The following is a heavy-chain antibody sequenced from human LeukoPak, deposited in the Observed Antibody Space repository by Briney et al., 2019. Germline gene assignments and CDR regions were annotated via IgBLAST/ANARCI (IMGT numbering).Heavy chain of an antibody. CDR1: GFTFSSYW. V-gene: IGHV3-23*01. CDR2: ISGSGDST. Sequence: GGSMRLSCAASGFTFSSYWMSWVRQAPGKGLEWGSSISGSGDSTYYADSVKGRFTISRDNSKNTLYLQMNSLRAEDTAVYYCAKDRGGSSWSQVFDYWGQGNLVTVSS. D-gene: IGHD6-13*01. CDR3: AKDRGGSSWSQVFDY. J-gene: IGHJ4*02.